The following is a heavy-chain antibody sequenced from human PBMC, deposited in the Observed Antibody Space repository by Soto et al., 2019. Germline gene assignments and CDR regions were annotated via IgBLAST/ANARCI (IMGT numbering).Heavy chain of an antibody. CDR2: IYYSGCT. V-gene: IGHV4-39*01. Sequence: QLQLQESGPGLVKPSETLSLTCTVSGGSISSSSYYWGWIRQPPGKGLEWIGSIYYSGCTYYNPSVKGRVARPVVTSKIQSSLNLSSVTDAATALYSCLRLDKWIGGYRVHDPYFFDYWGQGTLVTVSS. J-gene: IGHJ4*02. CDR1: GGSISSSSYY. CDR3: LRLDKWIGGYRVHDPYFFDY. D-gene: IGHD5-12*01.